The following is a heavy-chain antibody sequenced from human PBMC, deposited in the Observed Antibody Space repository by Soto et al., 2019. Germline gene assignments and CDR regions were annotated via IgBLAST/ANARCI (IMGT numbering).Heavy chain of an antibody. V-gene: IGHV1-69*01. CDR1: RGTFTNYA. J-gene: IGHJ4*02. D-gene: IGHD3-22*01. CDR3: ARDRAGYYSHFVY. CDR2: IMPFFGSG. Sequence: QVYLVQSGAEVKTPGSSVTVSCKALRGTFTNYAFSWVRQAPGPGLEWMGGIMPFFGSGNYAQKFQGRINITADESTSSVYLELTSLRSEDTAVYYCARDRAGYYSHFVYWGQGTLVTVSS.